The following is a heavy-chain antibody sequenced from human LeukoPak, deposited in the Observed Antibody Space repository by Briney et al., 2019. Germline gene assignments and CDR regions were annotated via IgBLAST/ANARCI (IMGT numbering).Heavy chain of an antibody. CDR1: GFTFSVST. D-gene: IGHD3-22*01. CDR2: IRSQPHSYAI. V-gene: IGHV3-73*01. J-gene: IGHJ4*02. Sequence: PGGSLRLSCAASGFTFSVSTMHWVRQASGRGLEWVGRIRSQPHSYAIAYAASVKGRFTISRDDSKNTAYLQLNSLKTEDTAVYYCTSYYYYDSSAPIGLVWYWGQGTLVTVSS. CDR3: TSYYYYDSSAPIGLVWY.